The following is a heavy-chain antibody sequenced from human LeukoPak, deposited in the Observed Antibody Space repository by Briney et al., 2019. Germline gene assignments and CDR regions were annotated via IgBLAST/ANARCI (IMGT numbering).Heavy chain of an antibody. J-gene: IGHJ4*02. V-gene: IGHV3-30*18. CDR2: ISYDGSNK. D-gene: IGHD3-22*01. CDR1: GFTFSSYG. CDR3: AKDLHPLMIVVVTPFDY. Sequence: GRSLRLSCAASGFTFSSYGMHWVRQAPGKGLEWVAVISYDGSNKYYADSVKGRFTISRDNSKNTLYLQMNSLRAEDTAVYYCAKDLHPLMIVVVTPFDYWGQGTLVTVSS.